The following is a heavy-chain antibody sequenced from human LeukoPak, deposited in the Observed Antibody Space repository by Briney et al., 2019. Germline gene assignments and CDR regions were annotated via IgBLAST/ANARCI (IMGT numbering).Heavy chain of an antibody. CDR3: ARDRGRDGYNYGVFDY. V-gene: IGHV4-39*07. Sequence: SETLSLTCTVSGGSISSSSYYWGWIRQPPGKGLEWIGSIYYSGSAYYNPSLKSRVTISVDTSKNQFSLKLSSVTAADTAVYYCARDRGRDGYNYGVFDYWGQGTLVTVSS. CDR1: GGSISSSSYY. D-gene: IGHD5-24*01. J-gene: IGHJ4*02. CDR2: IYYSGSA.